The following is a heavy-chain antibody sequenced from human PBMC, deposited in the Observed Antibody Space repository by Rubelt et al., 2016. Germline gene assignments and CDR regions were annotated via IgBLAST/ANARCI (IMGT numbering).Heavy chain of an antibody. CDR3: AREITHNNQWLAKRDNWFDP. CDR2: ISGSGGST. CDR1: GFTFSSYA. Sequence: EVQLLESGGGLVQPGGSLRLSCASSGFTFSSYAMSWVRQAPGKGLEWVSAISGSGGSTYYADSVKGRFTISRDNSKNTLYLQMNSLRAEDTAVYYCAREITHNNQWLAKRDNWFDPWGQGTLVTVSS. V-gene: IGHV3-23*01. J-gene: IGHJ5*02. D-gene: IGHD6-19*01.